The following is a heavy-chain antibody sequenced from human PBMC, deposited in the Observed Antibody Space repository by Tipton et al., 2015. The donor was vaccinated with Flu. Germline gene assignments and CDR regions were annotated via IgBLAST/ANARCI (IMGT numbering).Heavy chain of an antibody. D-gene: IGHD2-21*01. Sequence: TLSLTCAVYGGSFSGYYWSWIRQPPGKGLEWIGEINHSGSTNYNPSLKSRVTISVDTSKNQFSLKLSSVTAADTAVYYCASVVPVNPPYYMDVWGKGTTVTVSS. CDR2: INHSGST. J-gene: IGHJ6*03. CDR3: ASVVPVNPPYYMDV. CDR1: GGSFSGYY. V-gene: IGHV4-34*01.